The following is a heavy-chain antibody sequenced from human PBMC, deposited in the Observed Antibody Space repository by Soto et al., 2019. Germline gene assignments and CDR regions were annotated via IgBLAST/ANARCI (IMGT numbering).Heavy chain of an antibody. CDR3: AWTTVSMDPGNYGMDV. Sequence: GASVKVSCKASGYTFTSYGISWVRQAPGQGLEWMGWISAYNGNTNYAQKLQGRVTMTTDTSTSTAYMELGSLRSDDTAVYYCAWTTVSMDPGNYGMDVWGQGTTVTVSS. V-gene: IGHV1-18*01. CDR1: GYTFTSYG. D-gene: IGHD4-4*01. J-gene: IGHJ6*02. CDR2: ISAYNGNT.